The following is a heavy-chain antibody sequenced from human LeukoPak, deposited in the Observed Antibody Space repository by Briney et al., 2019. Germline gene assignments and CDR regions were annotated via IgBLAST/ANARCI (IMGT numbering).Heavy chain of an antibody. D-gene: IGHD6-6*01. V-gene: IGHV1-2*02. CDR2: INPDSGGT. Sequence: ASVKVSCKASGYTFTGYYIHWVRQAPGQGLEWMGWINPDSGGTNYQGRVTMTRDTSISTAYMELSRLTSDDTAVYYCARGRSIAARPSWFDPWGQGTLVTVSS. CDR3: ARGRSIAARPSWFDP. CDR1: GYTFTGYY. J-gene: IGHJ5*02.